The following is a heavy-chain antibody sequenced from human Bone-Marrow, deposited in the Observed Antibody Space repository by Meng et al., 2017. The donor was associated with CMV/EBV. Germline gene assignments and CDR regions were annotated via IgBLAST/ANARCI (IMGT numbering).Heavy chain of an antibody. D-gene: IGHD5-12*01. CDR2: LFHSGDT. Sequence: SETLSLTCTVSGGSISSYYWSWIRQPPGKGLEWIGSLFHSGDTYSNPSLKSRVTISVDTSKNQFSLKLSSVTAADTAVYYCARDLIVATPDCWGQGTLVTVSS. CDR3: ARDLIVATPDC. V-gene: IGHV4-59*12. CDR1: GGSISSYY. J-gene: IGHJ4*02.